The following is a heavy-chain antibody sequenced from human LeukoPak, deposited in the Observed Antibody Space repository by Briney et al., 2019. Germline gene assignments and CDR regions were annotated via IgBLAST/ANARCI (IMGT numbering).Heavy chain of an antibody. Sequence: GGSLRLSCAASEFTFSDYYMSWIRQAPGKGLEWVSYISSSGNSISYADSVKGRFTISRDNSKNTLYLQMNSLRAEDTAVYYCARDYHSSSWDYWGQGTLVTVSS. J-gene: IGHJ4*02. CDR3: ARDYHSSSWDY. CDR2: ISSSGNSI. CDR1: EFTFSDYY. V-gene: IGHV3-11*04. D-gene: IGHD6-13*01.